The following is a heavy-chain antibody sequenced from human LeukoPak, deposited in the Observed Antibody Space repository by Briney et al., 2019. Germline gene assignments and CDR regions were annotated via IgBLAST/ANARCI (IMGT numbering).Heavy chain of an antibody. Sequence: GGSLRLSCAASGFTFSSSWMTWVRQAPGKGLEWVANIKQDGSEKYYVDSVKGRFTVSRDNAKNSMYLQMDSLRVDDTAVYYCARPGLYCSGGTCYPFESWGQGTLVTVSS. D-gene: IGHD2-15*01. CDR2: IKQDGSEK. CDR3: ARPGLYCSGGTCYPFES. V-gene: IGHV3-7*01. J-gene: IGHJ4*02. CDR1: GFTFSSSW.